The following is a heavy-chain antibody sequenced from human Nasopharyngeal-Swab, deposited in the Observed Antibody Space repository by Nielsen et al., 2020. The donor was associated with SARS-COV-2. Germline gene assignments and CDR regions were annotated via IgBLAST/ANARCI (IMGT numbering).Heavy chain of an antibody. D-gene: IGHD6-6*01. CDR2: ISYDGSNK. J-gene: IGHJ4*02. V-gene: IGHV3-30*18. Sequence: GSLRLSCAASGFTFSSYGMHWVRQAPGKGLEWVAVISYDGSNKYYADSVKGRFTISRDNSKNTLYLQMNSLRAEDTAVYYCAKDQYSSSPGAFDYWGQGTLVTVSS. CDR1: GFTFSSYG. CDR3: AKDQYSSSPGAFDY.